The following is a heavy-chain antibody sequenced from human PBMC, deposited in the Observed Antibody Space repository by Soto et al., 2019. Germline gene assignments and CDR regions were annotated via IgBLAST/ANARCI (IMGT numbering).Heavy chain of an antibody. CDR3: AREKKHQSLGGRFGMDV. D-gene: IGHD2-2*01. V-gene: IGHV3-21*01. CDR1: GFIFSDFS. Sequence: RGSLRLSCAVSGFIFSDFSMNWFRQAPGKGLEWVASIGSSGGYIFYADSVKGRFTISRDNAKKSLDLQINSLRAEDTAVYYCAREKKHQSLGGRFGMDVWGQGTTVTVSS. J-gene: IGHJ6*02. CDR2: IGSSGGYI.